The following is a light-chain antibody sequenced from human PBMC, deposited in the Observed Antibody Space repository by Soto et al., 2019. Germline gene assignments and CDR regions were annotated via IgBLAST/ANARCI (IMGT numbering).Light chain of an antibody. Sequence: QSVLTQPPSVSGAPGPRVTISCTGSSSNIGEAYDVHWYQQLPGTAPKLLIYGNSNRPAGVPDRFSGSKSGTSASLAITGLQAEDEADYYCQSYDRSLSGYVVFGGGTKLTVL. CDR2: GNS. J-gene: IGLJ2*01. V-gene: IGLV1-40*01. CDR1: SSNIGEAYD. CDR3: QSYDRSLSGYVV.